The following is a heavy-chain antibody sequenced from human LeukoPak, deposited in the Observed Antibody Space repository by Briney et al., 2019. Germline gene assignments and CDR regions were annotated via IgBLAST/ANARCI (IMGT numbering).Heavy chain of an antibody. V-gene: IGHV3-30*18. CDR3: AKDERFGELLGGYFDY. CDR2: ISYDGSNK. J-gene: IGHJ4*02. CDR1: GFTFSSYG. D-gene: IGHD3-10*01. Sequence: GGSLRLSCAASGFTFSSYGMHWVRQAPGKGLEWVAVISYDGSNKYFADSVKGRFTISRDNSKNTLYLQMNSLRAEDTAVYYCAKDERFGELLGGYFDYWGQGTLVTVSS.